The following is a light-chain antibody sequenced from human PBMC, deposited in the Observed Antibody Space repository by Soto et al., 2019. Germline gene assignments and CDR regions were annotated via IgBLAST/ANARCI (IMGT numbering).Light chain of an antibody. CDR1: SSDIGTNY. CDR2: RNN. V-gene: IGLV1-47*01. CDR3: AAWDDSLSGFYV. J-gene: IGLJ1*01. Sequence: HSVLTQPPSASGTPGQRITISCSGSSSDIGTNYVYWYQQLPGTAPKLLIYRNNQRPSGVPDRFSGSKSGTSASLAISGLRSEDEADYHCAAWDDSLSGFYVFGTGTKVTVL.